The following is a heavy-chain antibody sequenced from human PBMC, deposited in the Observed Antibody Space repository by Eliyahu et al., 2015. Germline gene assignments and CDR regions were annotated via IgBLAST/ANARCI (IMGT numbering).Heavy chain of an antibody. V-gene: IGHV4-39*02. CDR3: ARYCSSTSCHPTSASRAFDI. CDR2: IFYSGTT. J-gene: IGHJ3*02. Sequence: QMQLQESGPGLVKPSETLSLTCTVSGGSIRSSSYYWGWVRQPPGKGLEWIGSIFYSGTTDYNPSLKSRVTISVDTSKNHFSLRLTSVTAADTAVYYCARYCSSTSCHPTSASRAFDIWGQGTMVTVSS. CDR1: GGSIRSSSYY. D-gene: IGHD2-2*01.